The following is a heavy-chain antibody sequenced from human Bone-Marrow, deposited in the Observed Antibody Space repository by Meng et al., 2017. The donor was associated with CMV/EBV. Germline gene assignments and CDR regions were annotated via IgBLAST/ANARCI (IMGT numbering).Heavy chain of an antibody. V-gene: IGHV3-23*01. CDR1: GFTFSSYA. J-gene: IGHJ6*02. Sequence: LTCAASGFTFSSYAMSWVRQAPGKGLEWVSAISGSGGSTYYADSVKGRFTISRDNSKNTLYLQMNSLRAEDTAVYYCAKCLRGRGIYYYYGMDVWGQGTTVTVSS. D-gene: IGHD3-16*01. CDR3: AKCLRGRGIYYYYGMDV. CDR2: ISGSGGST.